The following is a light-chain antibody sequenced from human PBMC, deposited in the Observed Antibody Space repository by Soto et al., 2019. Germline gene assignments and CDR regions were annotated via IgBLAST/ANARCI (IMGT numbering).Light chain of an antibody. V-gene: IGKV3-20*01. CDR1: QSVGRHY. J-gene: IGKJ4*02. Sequence: EIVLTQSPGTLSLSPGESATLSCRASQSVGRHYLAWFQYKPDQAHRLLIYDASNRGTGVPDRFNGSASGTDFTLNVTRLEPEDFAEYYCHQYAVPPLPFGGGTTVEIK. CDR2: DAS. CDR3: HQYAVPPLP.